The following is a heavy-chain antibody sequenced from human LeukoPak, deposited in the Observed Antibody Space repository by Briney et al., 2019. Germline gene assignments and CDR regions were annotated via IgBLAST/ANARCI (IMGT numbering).Heavy chain of an antibody. J-gene: IGHJ4*02. CDR3: ARSQRAGYNVYYFDS. CDR2: IIPIFRAT. CDR1: GGTFSSYG. Sequence: SVKVSCKPSGGTFSSYGASWVRQAPGQGLEWMGGIIPIFRATNYAQRFRGRVTITTDESTSTVYMELSSLRSEDTAVYYCARSQRAGYNVYYFDSWGQGTLVTVSS. D-gene: IGHD5-24*01. V-gene: IGHV1-69*05.